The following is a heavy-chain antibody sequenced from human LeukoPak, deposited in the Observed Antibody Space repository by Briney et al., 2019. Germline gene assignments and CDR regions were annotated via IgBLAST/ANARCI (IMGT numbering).Heavy chain of an antibody. CDR3: AKTQQRITIFGVVIAEYFDY. CDR1: GFTFSSYA. D-gene: IGHD3-3*01. V-gene: IGHV3-23*01. Sequence: GGSLRLSCAASGFTFSSYAMSWVRQAPGKGPEWVSAISGSGGSTYYADSVKGRFTISRDNSKNTLYLQMNSLRAEDTAVYYCAKTQQRITIFGVVIAEYFDYWGQGTLVTVSS. CDR2: ISGSGGST. J-gene: IGHJ4*02.